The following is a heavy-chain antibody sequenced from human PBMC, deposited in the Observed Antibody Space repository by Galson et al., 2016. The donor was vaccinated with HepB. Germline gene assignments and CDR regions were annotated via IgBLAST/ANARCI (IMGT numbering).Heavy chain of an antibody. V-gene: IGHV4-31*03. CDR2: IYYSGST. CDR1: GDSISSGGYY. CDR3: ARLGGVSLTIVMYFDV. J-gene: IGHJ2*01. Sequence: TLSLTCSVSGDSISSGGYYWSWIRQHPGKGLEWIGYIYYSGSTYYNPSLKSRVTMSVDTSKNQFSLNLTSVTAADSAVYYCARLGGVSLTIVMYFDVWGPGALATVSS. D-gene: IGHD3-16*01.